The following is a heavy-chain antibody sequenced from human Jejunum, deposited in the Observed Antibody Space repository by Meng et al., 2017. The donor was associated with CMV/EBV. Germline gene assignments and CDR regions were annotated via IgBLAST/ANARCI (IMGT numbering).Heavy chain of an antibody. CDR2: SYYSGST. Sequence: SINSGNYFWTWIRQHPGKGLEWIGYSYYSGSTYYNPSLKSRVTISVDTSKNQFSLRLNSVTAADTAVYYCARGVQYYYGSGSPSFKHWGQGTLVTASS. J-gene: IGHJ1*01. CDR1: SINSGNYF. CDR3: ARGVQYYYGSGSPSFKH. V-gene: IGHV4-31*02. D-gene: IGHD3-10*01.